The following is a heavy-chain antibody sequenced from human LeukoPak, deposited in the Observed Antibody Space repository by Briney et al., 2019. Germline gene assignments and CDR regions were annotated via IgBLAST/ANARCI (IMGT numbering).Heavy chain of an antibody. CDR1: GFIVSNNY. D-gene: IGHD1-7*01. V-gene: IGHV3-23*01. CDR3: AKDRGGTTN. Sequence: GGSLRLSCAASGFIVSNNYMSWVRQAPGKGLEWVSAISGSGGSTYYADSVKGRFTISRDNSKNTLYLQMNSLRAEDTAVYYCAKDRGGTTNWGQGTLVTVSS. CDR2: ISGSGGST. J-gene: IGHJ4*02.